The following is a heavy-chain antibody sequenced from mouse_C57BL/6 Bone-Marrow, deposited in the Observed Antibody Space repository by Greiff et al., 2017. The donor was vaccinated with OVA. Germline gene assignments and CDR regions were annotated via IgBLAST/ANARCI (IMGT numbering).Heavy chain of an antibody. V-gene: IGHV5-12*01. CDR1: GFTFSDYY. CDR3: ARRTGYGPYAMDY. CDR2: ISNGGGST. Sequence: EVNLVESGGGLVQPGGSLKLSCAASGFTFSDYYMYWVRQTPEKRLEWVAYISNGGGSTYYPDTVKGRFTISRDNAKNTLYLQMSRLKSEDTAMYYCARRTGYGPYAMDYWGQGTSVTVSS. D-gene: IGHD3-2*02. J-gene: IGHJ4*01.